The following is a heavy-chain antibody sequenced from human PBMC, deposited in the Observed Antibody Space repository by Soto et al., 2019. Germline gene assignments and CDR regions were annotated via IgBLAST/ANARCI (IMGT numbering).Heavy chain of an antibody. CDR2: FHNSGNP. CDR1: GGSISGYH. V-gene: IGHV4-59*01. CDR3: ASQDYSSSTDASFLVNGYFDV. D-gene: IGHD6-6*01. J-gene: IGHJ2*01. Sequence: SETLSLTCSISGGSISGYHWNWIRQTPGKGVEWIGYFHNSGNPKYSSSLKSRVTISVDMSEKQSSLILTSVTAADTAVYWCASQDYSSSTDASFLVNGYFDVWGRGILVTVS.